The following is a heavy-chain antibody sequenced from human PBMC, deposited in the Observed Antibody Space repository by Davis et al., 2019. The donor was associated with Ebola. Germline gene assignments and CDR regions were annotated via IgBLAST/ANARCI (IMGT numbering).Heavy chain of an antibody. V-gene: IGHV5-51*01. CDR1: GYSFTTYW. CDR3: ARGELSGPFDF. CDR2: IYPGDSDT. Sequence: GESLKISCQGSGYSFTTYWIAWVRQTPAKGLEWMGIIYPGDSDTRYSPSFQGQVTISADKSISTAHLQWSSLKASDTAMYYCARGELSGPFDFWGQGTLVTVSS. J-gene: IGHJ4*02. D-gene: IGHD3-16*02.